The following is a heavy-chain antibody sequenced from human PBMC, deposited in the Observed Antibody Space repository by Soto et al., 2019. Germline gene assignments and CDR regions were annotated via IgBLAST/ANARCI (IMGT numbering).Heavy chain of an antibody. CDR3: AKDSLKSSYYYYGMDV. V-gene: IGHV3-23*01. Sequence: HPGGSLRLSCAASGFTFSSYAMSWVRQAPGKGLEWVSAISGSGGSTYYADSVKGRFTISRDNSKNMLYLQMNSLRAEDTAVYYCAKDSLKSSYYYYGMDVWGQGTTVTVSS. CDR1: GFTFSSYA. D-gene: IGHD3-10*01. CDR2: ISGSGGST. J-gene: IGHJ6*02.